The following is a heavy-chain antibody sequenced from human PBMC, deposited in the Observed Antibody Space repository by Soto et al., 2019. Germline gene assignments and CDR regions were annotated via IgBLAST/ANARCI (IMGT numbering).Heavy chain of an antibody. CDR3: ASDWFGIDY. CDR1: GYTFTSYG. V-gene: IGHV1-18*01. J-gene: IGHJ4*02. Sequence: QVQLVQSGAEVKKPGASVKVSCKASGYTFTSYGISWVRQAPGQGLEWMGWINPYNGNSNYAQKLQGRDTMTTDPPPNTAYMELRRLRSDDTAVYYCASDWFGIDYWGQGTLVTVSS. D-gene: IGHD3-16*01. CDR2: INPYNGNS.